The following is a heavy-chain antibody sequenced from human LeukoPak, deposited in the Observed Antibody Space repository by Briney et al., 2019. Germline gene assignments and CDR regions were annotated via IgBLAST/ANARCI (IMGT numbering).Heavy chain of an antibody. CDR2: INPNSGGT. D-gene: IGHD3-22*01. J-gene: IGHJ4*02. V-gene: IGHV1-2*02. CDR3: ARDGMDSYDSSGYYPIDY. CDR1: GYTFTGYY. Sequence: ASVKVSFKASGYTFTGYYMHWVRQAPGQGLEWMGWINPNSGGTNYAQKFQGRVTMTRDTSISTAYMELSRLRSDDTAVYYCARDGMDSYDSSGYYPIDYWGQGTLVTVSS.